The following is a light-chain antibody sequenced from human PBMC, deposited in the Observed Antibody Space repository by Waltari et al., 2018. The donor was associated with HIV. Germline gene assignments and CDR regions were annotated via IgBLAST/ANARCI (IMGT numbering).Light chain of an antibody. CDR3: YSTDSSLNGI. Sequence: SYELTQPPSVSVSPGQTARIPCSGDALTKTYASWYHQKSGQAPVLVIYEDRKRPSGIPERISGSSSGTMATLTISGAQVEDGGDYYCYSTDSSLNGIFGTGTTVTVL. V-gene: IGLV3-10*01. CDR1: ALTKTY. CDR2: EDR. J-gene: IGLJ1*01.